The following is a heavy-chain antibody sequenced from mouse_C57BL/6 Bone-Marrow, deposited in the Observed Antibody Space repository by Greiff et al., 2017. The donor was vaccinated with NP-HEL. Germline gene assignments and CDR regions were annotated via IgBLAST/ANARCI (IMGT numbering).Heavy chain of an antibody. CDR1: GYTFTSYW. Sequence: QVQLQQPGAELVMPGASVKLSCKASGYTFTSYWMHWVKQRPGQGLEWIGEIDPSDSYTNYNQQFKGKSTLTVDKSSSTAYMQLSSLTSEYSAVYYCARDRLTGTRWYFDVWGTGTTVTVSS. D-gene: IGHD4-1*01. CDR3: ARDRLTGTRWYFDV. CDR2: IDPSDSYT. J-gene: IGHJ1*03. V-gene: IGHV1-69*01.